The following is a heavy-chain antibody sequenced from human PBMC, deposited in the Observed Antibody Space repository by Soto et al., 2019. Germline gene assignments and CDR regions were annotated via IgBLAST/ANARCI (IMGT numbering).Heavy chain of an antibody. J-gene: IGHJ6*02. CDR3: ARDNSSSWYYYYYGMDV. CDR2: TYYRSKWYN. V-gene: IGHV6-1*01. D-gene: IGHD6-13*01. Sequence: SQTLSLTCAISGDSVSSNSAAWNWIRQSPSRGLEWLGRTYYRSKWYNDYAVSVKSRITINPDTSKNQFSLQLNSVTPEDTAVYYCARDNSSSWYYYYYGMDVWGQGTTVTVSS. CDR1: GDSVSSNSAA.